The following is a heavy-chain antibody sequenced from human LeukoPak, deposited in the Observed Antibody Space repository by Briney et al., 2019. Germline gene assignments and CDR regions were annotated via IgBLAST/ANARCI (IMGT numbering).Heavy chain of an antibody. D-gene: IGHD2-15*01. CDR1: GFTFSSYW. J-gene: IGHJ4*02. CDR3: WLQRMVAAYFDS. V-gene: IGHV4-39*07. CDR2: IHDSGGT. Sequence: GSLRLSCAASGFTFSSYWMSWVRQPPGKGLEWIGSIHDSGGTYYNQTLKSRLTISVDTSKNQFSLQLSSVTAADTAVYYCWLQRMVAAYFDSWGQGTLVTVSS.